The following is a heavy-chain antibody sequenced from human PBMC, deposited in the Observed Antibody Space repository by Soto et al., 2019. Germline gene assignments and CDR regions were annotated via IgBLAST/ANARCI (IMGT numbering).Heavy chain of an antibody. CDR2: IKQDGSEK. D-gene: IGHD3-22*01. CDR1: GFTFSSYW. J-gene: IGHJ4*02. Sequence: PGGSLRFSCAASGFTFSSYWMSWVRQAPGKGLEWVANIKQDGSEKYYVDSVKGRFTISRDNAKNSLYLQMNSLRAEDTAVYYCARLEGGYYYAFDYWGQGTLVTVSS. CDR3: ARLEGGYYYAFDY. V-gene: IGHV3-7*01.